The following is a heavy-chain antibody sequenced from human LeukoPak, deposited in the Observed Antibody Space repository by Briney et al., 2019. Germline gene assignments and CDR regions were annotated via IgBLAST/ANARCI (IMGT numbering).Heavy chain of an antibody. D-gene: IGHD1-1*01. V-gene: IGHV3-74*01. J-gene: IGHJ4*02. CDR1: GFTFSSYW. CDR3: ARAYNSHFDY. CDR2: IKSDGSST. Sequence: PGGSLRLSCAASGFTFSSYWMHWVRQAPGKGLVCVSRIKSDGSSTSYADSVKGRFTISRDDAKNTLYLQMNSLRAEDTAVYYSARAYNSHFDYWGQGALVTVSS.